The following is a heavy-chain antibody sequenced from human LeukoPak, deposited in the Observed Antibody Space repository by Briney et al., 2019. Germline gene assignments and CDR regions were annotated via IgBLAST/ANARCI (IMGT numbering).Heavy chain of an antibody. V-gene: IGHV3-7*01. CDR1: GFTFSSYW. CDR3: AKDAFDI. Sequence: AGGSLRLSCAAPGFTFSSYWMNWARQAPGKGLEWVASINHNGNVNYYVDSVKGRFTISRDNSKNTLYLQMNSLRAEDTAVYYCAKDAFDIWGQGTMVTVSS. J-gene: IGHJ3*02. CDR2: INHNGNVN.